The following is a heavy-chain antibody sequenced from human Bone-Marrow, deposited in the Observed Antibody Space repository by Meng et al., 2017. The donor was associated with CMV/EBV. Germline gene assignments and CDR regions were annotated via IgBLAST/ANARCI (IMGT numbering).Heavy chain of an antibody. J-gene: IGHJ6*02. CDR2: ISSSGGST. D-gene: IGHD2-2*01. CDR1: GFTFSTYA. Sequence: GESLKISCAASGFTFSTYAMTWVRQAPGKGLDWVSGISSSGGSTYYADSVKGRFTISRDNSKNTLYLQMNSLRAEDTAAYYCAKREPEVPAAMSMDVWDQGTTVTVSS. V-gene: IGHV3-23*01. CDR3: AKREPEVPAAMSMDV.